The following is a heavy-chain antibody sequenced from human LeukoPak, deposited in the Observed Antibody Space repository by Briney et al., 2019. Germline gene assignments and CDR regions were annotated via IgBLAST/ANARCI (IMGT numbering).Heavy chain of an antibody. Sequence: SVKVSCKASGGTFSSYAISWVRQAPGQGLEWMGGIIPIFGTANYAQKFQGRVTITADESTSTAYMELSSLRSEDTAVYYCARAPYSSGWYLGFVGWYFDYWGQGTLVTVSS. CDR1: GGTFSSYA. CDR2: IIPIFGTA. V-gene: IGHV1-69*13. CDR3: ARAPYSSGWYLGFVGWYFDY. J-gene: IGHJ4*02. D-gene: IGHD6-19*01.